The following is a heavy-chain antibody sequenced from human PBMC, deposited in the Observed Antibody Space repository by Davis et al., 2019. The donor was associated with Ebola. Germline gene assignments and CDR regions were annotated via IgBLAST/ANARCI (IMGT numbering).Heavy chain of an antibody. CDR3: AKRAGSLRHLDS. CDR1: GFTITSSD. J-gene: IGHJ4*02. V-gene: IGHV3-23*01. D-gene: IGHD3-3*01. Sequence: GESLKISCSASGFTITSSDMNWVRQAQGKGLEWVSVISPSGDATYYADSVKGRFTISRDTSKNTLYFQMNSLRAEDTAVYFCAKRAGSLRHLDSWGQGTQVTVSS. CDR2: ISPSGDAT.